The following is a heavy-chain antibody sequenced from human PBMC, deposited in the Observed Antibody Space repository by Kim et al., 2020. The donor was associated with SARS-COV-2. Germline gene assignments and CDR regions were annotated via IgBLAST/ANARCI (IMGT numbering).Heavy chain of an antibody. CDR3: ARSYSGPFDI. J-gene: IGHJ3*02. CDR2: GTT. D-gene: IGHD3-10*01. V-gene: IGHV4-39*01. Sequence: GTTAPNPSLKRRVTLSVDTSKNQFSLRLSSATAADTAVYYCARSYSGPFDIWGQGTMVTVSS.